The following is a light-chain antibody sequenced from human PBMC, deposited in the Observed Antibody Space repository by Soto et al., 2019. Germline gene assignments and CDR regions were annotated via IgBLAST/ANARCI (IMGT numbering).Light chain of an antibody. CDR1: QTVNSF. J-gene: IGKJ1*01. CDR3: SQYNAWPLT. V-gene: IGKV3-15*01. Sequence: EIVMTQSPATLSVSPGQRATPSGRASQTVNSFLDGYQQKPGQAPRLLFFGVSSRATGIPARFSGGGSGTEFTLTISSVQFEDFAVYWFSQYNAWPLTLGQGTKVEIK. CDR2: GVS.